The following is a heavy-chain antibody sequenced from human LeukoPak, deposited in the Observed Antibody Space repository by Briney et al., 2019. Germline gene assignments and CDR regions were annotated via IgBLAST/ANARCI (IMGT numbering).Heavy chain of an antibody. V-gene: IGHV3-33*01. Sequence: PGGSLRLSCAASGFTFSSYGMHWVRQAPGKGLEWVAVIWYDGSNKYYADSVKGRFTISRDNSKNTLYLQMNSLRAADTAVYYCAREELSKNWFDPWGQGTLVTVSS. CDR1: GFTFSSYG. J-gene: IGHJ5*02. CDR2: IWYDGSNK. D-gene: IGHD3-16*02. CDR3: AREELSKNWFDP.